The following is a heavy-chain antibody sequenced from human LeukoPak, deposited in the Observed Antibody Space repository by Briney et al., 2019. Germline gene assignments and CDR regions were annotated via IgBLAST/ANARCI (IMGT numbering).Heavy chain of an antibody. D-gene: IGHD1-26*01. V-gene: IGHV1-18*01. CDR3: ARDLMLVGATGPFDY. Sequence: GASVKVSCKASGYTFTSYGISWVRQAPGQGLEWMGWISAYNGNTNYAQKLQGRVTMTTDTSTSTAYMELRSLRSDDTAVYYCARDLMLVGATGPFDYWGQGTLVTVSS. J-gene: IGHJ4*02. CDR1: GYTFTSYG. CDR2: ISAYNGNT.